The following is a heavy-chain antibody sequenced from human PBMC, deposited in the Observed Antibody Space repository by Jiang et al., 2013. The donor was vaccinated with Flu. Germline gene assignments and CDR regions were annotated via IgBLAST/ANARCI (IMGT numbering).Heavy chain of an antibody. V-gene: IGHV4-34*01. Sequence: LKSRVTISVDTSKNQXSLKLSSVTAADTAVYYCARVVEMATKSAFDIWGQGTMVTVSS. J-gene: IGHJ3*02. CDR3: ARVVEMATKSAFDI. D-gene: IGHD5-24*01.